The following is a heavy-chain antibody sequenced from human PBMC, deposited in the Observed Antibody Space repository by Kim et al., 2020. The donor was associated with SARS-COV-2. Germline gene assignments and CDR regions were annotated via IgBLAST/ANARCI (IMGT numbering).Heavy chain of an antibody. J-gene: IGHJ6*01. CDR3: ARDQRPAPIFGVVTNYYYYAIHV. Sequence: ASVKVSCKASGYTFTSYYMHWVRQAPGQGLEWMGIINPSGGSTSYAQKFQGRVTMTRDTSTSTVYMELSSLRSEDTAVYYCARDQRPAPIFGVVTNYYYYAIHVSGQGTTVTVSS. D-gene: IGHD3-3*01. CDR1: GYTFTSYY. CDR2: INPSGGST. V-gene: IGHV1-46*01.